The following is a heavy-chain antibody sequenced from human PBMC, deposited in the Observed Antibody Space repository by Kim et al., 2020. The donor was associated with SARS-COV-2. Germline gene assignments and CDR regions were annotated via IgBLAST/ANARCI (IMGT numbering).Heavy chain of an antibody. CDR2: ISGSGGST. J-gene: IGHJ5*02. CDR3: AKVVVPAAMSYSSSWYVGWFYP. V-gene: IGHV3-23*01. Sequence: GGSLRLSCAASGFTFSSYAMSWVRQAPGKGLEWVAVISGSGGSTYYADSVKGRFTISRDNSKNTLYLQMNSLRAEDTAVYYCAKVVVPAAMSYSSSWYVGWFYPWGQGTLVTVSS. CDR1: GFTFSSYA. D-gene: IGHD2-2*01.